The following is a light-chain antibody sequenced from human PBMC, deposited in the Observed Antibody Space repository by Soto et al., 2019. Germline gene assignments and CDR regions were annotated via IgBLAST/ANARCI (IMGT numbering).Light chain of an antibody. CDR2: DAS. J-gene: IGKJ2*01. CDR3: HQYNSWPPGT. CDR1: QSISRS. V-gene: IGKV3-15*01. Sequence: EIGLTQSPAILSVSPGERATLSCRASQSISRSLAWYQQKPGQAPRLLISDASTRATGIPARFSGSGSGTEFTLTISSLQSEDFALYYCHQYNSWPPGTFGQGTK.